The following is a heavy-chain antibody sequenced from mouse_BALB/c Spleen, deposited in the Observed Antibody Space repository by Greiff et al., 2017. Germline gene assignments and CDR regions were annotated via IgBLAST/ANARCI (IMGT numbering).Heavy chain of an antibody. D-gene: IGHD2-4*01. V-gene: IGHV5-12-2*01. CDR1: GFTFSSYT. Sequence: EVMLVESGGGLVQPGGSLKLSCAASGFTFSSYTMSWVRQTPEKRLEWVAYISNGGGSTYYPDTVKGRFTISRDNAKNTLYLQMSSLKSEDTAMYYCARQGRDGYDYETMDYWGQGTSVTVSS. CDR2: ISNGGGST. J-gene: IGHJ4*01. CDR3: ARQGRDGYDYETMDY.